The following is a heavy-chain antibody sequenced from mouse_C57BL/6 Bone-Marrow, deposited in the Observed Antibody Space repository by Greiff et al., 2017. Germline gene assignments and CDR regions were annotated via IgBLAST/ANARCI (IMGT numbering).Heavy chain of an antibody. V-gene: IGHV1-54*01. Sequence: VKLMESGAELVRPGTSVKVSCRASGYAFTNYLIEWVKQRPGQGLEWIGVINPGSGGTNYNEKFKGKATLTADKSSSTAYMQRSSLTSEDSAVYFCARAYDSNYDWGQGTTLTVSS. D-gene: IGHD2-5*01. CDR2: INPGSGGT. CDR1: GYAFTNYL. J-gene: IGHJ2*01. CDR3: ARAYDSNYD.